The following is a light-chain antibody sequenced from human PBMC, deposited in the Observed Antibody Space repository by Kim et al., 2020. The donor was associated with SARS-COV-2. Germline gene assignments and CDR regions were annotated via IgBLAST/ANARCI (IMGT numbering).Light chain of an antibody. Sequence: GQSITISCTGTSSDIGTYNYVSWYQQYPGKAPTLMIYDVSVRPSGVSNRFSGSKSGNTASLTISGLQAEDEADYYCNSYTMSSTPLFGGGTQLTVL. CDR2: DVS. V-gene: IGLV2-14*03. CDR3: NSYTMSSTPL. CDR1: SSDIGTYNY. J-gene: IGLJ2*01.